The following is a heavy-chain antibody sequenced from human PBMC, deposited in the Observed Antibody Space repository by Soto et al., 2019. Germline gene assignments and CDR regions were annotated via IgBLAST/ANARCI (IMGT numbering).Heavy chain of an antibody. D-gene: IGHD6-19*01. V-gene: IGHV4-39*01. CDR1: GGSISSSSYY. J-gene: IGHJ6*02. CDR2: IYYSGST. Sequence: PSETLSLTCTVSGGSISSSSYYWGWIRQPPGKGLEWIGSIYYSGSTYYNPSLKSRVTISVDTSKNQFSLKLSSVTAADTAVYYCASIAVAGTLYYYYYGMDVWGQGTTVT. CDR3: ASIAVAGTLYYYYYGMDV.